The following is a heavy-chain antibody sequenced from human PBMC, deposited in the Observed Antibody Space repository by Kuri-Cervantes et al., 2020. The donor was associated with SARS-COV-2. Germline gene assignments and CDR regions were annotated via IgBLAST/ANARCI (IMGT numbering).Heavy chain of an antibody. V-gene: IGHV1-46*03. J-gene: IGHJ3*02. D-gene: IGHD1-26*01. Sequence: ASVKVSCKASGYTFTSYYMHWVRQAPGQGLEWMGIINPSGGSTTYAQKFQGRVTMTRDTSTSTVYMEVTSLRPEDTAVYYCARGPVGATYRFAFDIWGQGTMVTVSS. CDR2: INPSGGST. CDR1: GYTFTSYY. CDR3: ARGPVGATYRFAFDI.